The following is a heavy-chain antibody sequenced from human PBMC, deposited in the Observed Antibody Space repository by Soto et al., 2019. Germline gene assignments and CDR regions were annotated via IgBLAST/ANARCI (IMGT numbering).Heavy chain of an antibody. Sequence: QVQLVESGGGVVQPGRSLRLSCAASGFTFSSYGMHWVRQAPGKGLEWVAVISYDGSNKYYADSVKGRFTISRDNSKNRLYLQMTSLRAEDTAVYYCATWVGTFDYWGQGTLVTVSS. CDR1: GFTFSSYG. D-gene: IGHD1-1*01. V-gene: IGHV3-30*03. CDR2: ISYDGSNK. CDR3: ATWVGTFDY. J-gene: IGHJ4*02.